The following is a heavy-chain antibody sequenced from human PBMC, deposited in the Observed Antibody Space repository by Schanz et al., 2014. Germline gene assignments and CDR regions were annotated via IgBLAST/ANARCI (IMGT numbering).Heavy chain of an antibody. CDR1: GFTFSDYS. CDR2: ISASGGTT. D-gene: IGHD3-10*01. CDR3: AKGRFGELSAFDI. V-gene: IGHV3-23*04. J-gene: IGHJ3*02. Sequence: EVQLVESGGGWVQPGGSLRLSCAASGFTFSDYSMSWVRQIPGKGLEWVSAISASGGTTYYADSVKGRFTISRDNSKNTLYLQMNSLRAEDTAVYYCAKGRFGELSAFDIWGQGTMVTVSS.